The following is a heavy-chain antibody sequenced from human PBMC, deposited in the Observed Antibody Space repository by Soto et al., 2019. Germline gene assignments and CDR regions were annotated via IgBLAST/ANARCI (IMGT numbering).Heavy chain of an antibody. CDR1: GFSLSTTAEG. CDR3: AHGSCSSADCYPNPYLDY. J-gene: IGHJ4*02. D-gene: IGHD2-2*01. V-gene: IGHV2-5*02. CDR2: IYWDDDE. Sequence: QITLKESGPTLVKPTQTLTLTCTFSGFSLSTTAEGVGWIRQPPGKPLEWLALIYWDDDERYSPSLKSRLTITKDTTKNQVVLTMTDVDPVDTATYYCAHGSCSSADCYPNPYLDYWGQGILVTGSS.